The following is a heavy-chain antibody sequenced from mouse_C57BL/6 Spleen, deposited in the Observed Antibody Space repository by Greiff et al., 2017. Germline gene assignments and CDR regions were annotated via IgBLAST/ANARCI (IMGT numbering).Heavy chain of an antibody. CDR3: ARGTTVVAPGFAY. CDR1: GYAFSSYW. D-gene: IGHD1-1*01. CDR2: IYPGDGDT. V-gene: IGHV1-80*01. J-gene: IGHJ3*01. Sequence: QVQLQQSGAELVKPGASVKISCKASGYAFSSYWMNWVKQRPGQGLEWIGQIYPGDGDTNYNGKFKGKDTLTADKSSSTAYMQLSSLTSEDSAVYFCARGTTVVAPGFAYWGQGTLVTVSA.